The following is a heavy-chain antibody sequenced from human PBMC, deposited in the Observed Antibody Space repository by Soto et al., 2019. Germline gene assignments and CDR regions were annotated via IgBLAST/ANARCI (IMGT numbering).Heavy chain of an antibody. CDR2: IYYSGST. V-gene: IGHV4-30-4*01. CDR1: GGSISSGDYY. D-gene: IGHD3-10*01. J-gene: IGHJ4*02. Sequence: KSSETLSLTCTVSGGSISSGDYYWSWIRQPPGKGLEWIGYIYYSGSTYYNPSLKSRVTISVDTSKNQFSLKLSSVTAADTAVYYCARSGRWLQSYYFDYWGQGTLVTVSS. CDR3: ARSGRWLQSYYFDY.